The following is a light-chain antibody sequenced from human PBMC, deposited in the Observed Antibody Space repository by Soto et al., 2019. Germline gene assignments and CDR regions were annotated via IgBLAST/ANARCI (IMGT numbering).Light chain of an antibody. CDR2: GAY. CDR1: QSVSSN. Sequence: EIVMTQSPATLSVSPGERATLSCRASQSVSSNLASYQQQPGQAPSLLMYGAYTRATGIPARFSVCVSGTVFTLTISSLQSEDFAVYYCQRYNNWPYTFGQGTKLEIK. CDR3: QRYNNWPYT. V-gene: IGKV3-15*01. J-gene: IGKJ2*01.